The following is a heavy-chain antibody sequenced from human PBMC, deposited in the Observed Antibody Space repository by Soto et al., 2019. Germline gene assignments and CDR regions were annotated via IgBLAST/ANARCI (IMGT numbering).Heavy chain of an antibody. CDR3: ERQREDPNWFDP. V-gene: IGHV4-34*01. CDR2: ISHSGNT. D-gene: IGHD1-26*01. J-gene: IGHJ5*02. CDR1: SGSFSCYY. Sequence: SETLSLTCSIYSGSFSCYYWSWIRQPPGKGLEWIGEISHSGNTNYNPSLKSRVSISIDTSKKQFSLNLASVTAADTAVYYCERQREDPNWFDPWGQGTLVTVSS.